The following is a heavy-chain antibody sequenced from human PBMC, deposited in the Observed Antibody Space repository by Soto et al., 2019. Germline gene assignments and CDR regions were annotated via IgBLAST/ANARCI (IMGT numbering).Heavy chain of an antibody. D-gene: IGHD3-3*01. Sequence: GGSLRLSCAASGFTFSNAWMSWVRQAPGKGLEWVGRIKSKTDGGTTDYAAPVKGRFTISRDDSKNTLYLQMNSLKTEDTAVYYCTTDFWSGYYYYYYMDVWGKGTTVTVSS. CDR3: TTDFWSGYYYYYYMDV. J-gene: IGHJ6*03. CDR1: GFTFSNAW. CDR2: IKSKTDGGTT. V-gene: IGHV3-15*01.